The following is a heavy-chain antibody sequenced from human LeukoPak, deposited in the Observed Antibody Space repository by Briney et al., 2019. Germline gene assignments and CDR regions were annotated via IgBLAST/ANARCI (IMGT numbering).Heavy chain of an antibody. CDR2: IWYDGSHK. D-gene: IGHD5-18*01. CDR3: ARDLSYSFNY. V-gene: IGHV3-33*08. J-gene: IGHJ4*02. Sequence: GRSLRLSCAASGFTFSSYGMHWVRQAPGKGLEWVADIWYDGSHKYYADSVKGRFTISRDNAKNTLYLQMNSLRAEDTAVYYCARDLSYSFNYWGQGIRVTVSS. CDR1: GFTFSSYG.